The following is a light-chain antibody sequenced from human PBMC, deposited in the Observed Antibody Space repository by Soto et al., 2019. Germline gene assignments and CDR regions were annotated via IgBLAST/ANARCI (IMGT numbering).Light chain of an antibody. V-gene: IGKV3-11*01. Sequence: EIVLTQSPDTLSLSAGERATLSCRASQSVNNYLAWYQHRPGQAPRLLISDASNRASGIPARFSGTGSGTDFTLTISSLQTEHFAVYHCQQRRNRPFITFGQGTRLEIK. J-gene: IGKJ5*01. CDR3: QQRRNRPFIT. CDR2: DAS. CDR1: QSVNNY.